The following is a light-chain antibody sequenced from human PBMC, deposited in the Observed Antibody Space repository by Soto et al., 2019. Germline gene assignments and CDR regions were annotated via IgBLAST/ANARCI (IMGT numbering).Light chain of an antibody. J-gene: IGLJ3*02. V-gene: IGLV2-14*03. Sequence: QAVVTQPASVSGSPGQSITIPCTGTSSDVGTYGYVSWYQHHPGKAPQLMIYYVSNRPSGVSDRFSGSKSGNTASLTISGLQAEDEADYYCSSFSGSTSWVFGGGTKLTVL. CDR1: SSDVGTYGY. CDR3: SSFSGSTSWV. CDR2: YVS.